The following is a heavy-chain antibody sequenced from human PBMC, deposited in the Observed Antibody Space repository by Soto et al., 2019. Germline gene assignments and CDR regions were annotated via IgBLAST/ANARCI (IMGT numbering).Heavy chain of an antibody. Sequence: QVQLVQSGAEVKKPGASVKVSCKASGYAFTSYAMHWVRQAPGQRLERMGWINAGNGNTKYSQKFQGRVTITRDTSASTAYMELSSLRSEDTAVYYCAWGGSLWFRELSIDYCGQGTLVTVSS. D-gene: IGHD3-10*01. CDR2: INAGNGNT. V-gene: IGHV1-3*01. CDR1: GYAFTSYA. J-gene: IGHJ4*02. CDR3: AWGGSLWFRELSIDY.